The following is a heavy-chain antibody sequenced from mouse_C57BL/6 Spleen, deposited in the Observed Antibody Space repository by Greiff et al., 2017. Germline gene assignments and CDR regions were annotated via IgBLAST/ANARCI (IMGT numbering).Heavy chain of an antibody. Sequence: VMLVESGAELAKPGASVKLSCKASGYTFTSYWMHWVKQRPGQGLEWIGYINPSSGYTKYNQKFKDKATLTADKSSSTAYMQLSSLTYEDSAVYYCARGDGSSVYYFDYWGQGTTLTVSS. CDR2: INPSSGYT. D-gene: IGHD1-1*01. CDR3: ARGDGSSVYYFDY. J-gene: IGHJ2*01. V-gene: IGHV1-7*01. CDR1: GYTFTSYW.